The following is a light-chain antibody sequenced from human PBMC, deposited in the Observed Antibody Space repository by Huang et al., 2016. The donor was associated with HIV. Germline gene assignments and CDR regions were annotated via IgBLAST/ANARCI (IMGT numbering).Light chain of an antibody. Sequence: TQSPDTLSVSPGERVTLSCMAAPSVGNDVAWYHQKPGQTPRLLIYGSSTRATGVPARVSGSGSGTDFTLAISSLQSEDFGLFYCQQYHNWPPVTFGGGTKVEIK. V-gene: IGKV3-15*01. CDR1: PSVGND. CDR3: QQYHNWPPVT. CDR2: GSS. J-gene: IGKJ4*01.